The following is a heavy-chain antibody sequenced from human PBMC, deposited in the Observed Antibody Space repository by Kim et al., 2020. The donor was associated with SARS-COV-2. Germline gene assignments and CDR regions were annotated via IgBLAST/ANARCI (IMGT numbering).Heavy chain of an antibody. J-gene: IGHJ5*02. CDR3: ATSPRSSLTIYFDP. Sequence: GGSLRLSCAASGFTVSDNYMSWVRQAPGKGLEWVSIIYSGGETFYADSVKGRFTISRHSPENTVSLQMNNLRPEDTAVYFCATSPRSSLTIYFDPWGQGTLVTVSS. D-gene: IGHD2-2*01. CDR2: IYSGGET. V-gene: IGHV3-53*04. CDR1: GFTVSDNY.